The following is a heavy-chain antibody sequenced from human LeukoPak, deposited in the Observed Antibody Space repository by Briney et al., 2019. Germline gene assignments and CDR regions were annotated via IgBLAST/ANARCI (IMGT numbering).Heavy chain of an antibody. J-gene: IGHJ3*02. CDR1: GGSISSYY. D-gene: IGHD2-15*01. CDR2: IYYSGST. Sequence: SETLSLTCTVSGGSISSYYWSWIRQPPGKGLEWIGYIYYSGSTNYNPSLKSRVTVSVDTSKNQFSLKLSSVTAADTAVYYCARGHPLGYCSGGSCYPDAFDIWGQGTMVTVSS. V-gene: IGHV4-59*01. CDR3: ARGHPLGYCSGGSCYPDAFDI.